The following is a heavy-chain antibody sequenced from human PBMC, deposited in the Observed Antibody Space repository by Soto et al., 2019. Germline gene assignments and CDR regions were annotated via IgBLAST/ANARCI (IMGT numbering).Heavy chain of an antibody. J-gene: IGHJ4*02. Sequence: EVQLLESGGGLVQPGGSLRLSCAASGFTFSNYAMSWVRQAPGKGLEWVSSITNTGGGTYYADSVKGRFTMSRDGSKNTLYLQMNSLRAEDTAVYYCAKDRRSSADASSDYWGQGTLVTVSS. V-gene: IGHV3-23*01. CDR3: AKDRRSSADASSDY. CDR1: GFTFSNYA. CDR2: ITNTGGGT. D-gene: IGHD5-12*01.